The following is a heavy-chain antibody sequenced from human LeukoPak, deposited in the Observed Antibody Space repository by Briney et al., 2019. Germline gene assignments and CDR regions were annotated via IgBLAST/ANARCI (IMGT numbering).Heavy chain of an antibody. CDR3: ARGYSSSWYSPDY. Sequence: VKVSCKASGGTFSSYAISWVRQALGQGLEWMGGIIPIFGTANYAQKFQGRVTITTDESTSTAYMELSSLRSEDTAVYYCARGYSSSWYSPDYWGQGTLVTVSS. D-gene: IGHD6-13*01. V-gene: IGHV1-69*05. CDR2: IIPIFGTA. CDR1: GGTFSSYA. J-gene: IGHJ4*02.